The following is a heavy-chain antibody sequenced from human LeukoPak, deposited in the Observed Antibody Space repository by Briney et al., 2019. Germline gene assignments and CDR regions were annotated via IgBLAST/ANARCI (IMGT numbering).Heavy chain of an antibody. D-gene: IGHD2-8*01. V-gene: IGHV1-69*06. CDR1: GGTFSSYA. J-gene: IGHJ3*02. Sequence: ASVKVSCKASGGTFSSYAISWVRQAPGQGLEWMGGIIPIFGTANYAQKFQGRVTTTADKSTSTAYMELSSLRSEDTAVYYCASSSVRLGVFDIWGQGTMVTVSS. CDR3: ASSSVRLGVFDI. CDR2: IIPIFGTA.